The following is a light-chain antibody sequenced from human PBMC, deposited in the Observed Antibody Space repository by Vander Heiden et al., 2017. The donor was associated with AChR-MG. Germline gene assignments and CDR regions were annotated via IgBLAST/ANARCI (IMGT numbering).Light chain of an antibody. CDR2: DVS. Sequence: QSALTQPASVSGSPGQSITISCTGTSSDVGGYNYVSWYHQHPGKAPKPTIYDVSKRASAVSSRFSGSKSGTTASLTISGLQAEDEADYYCSSYISGSTRVFGGGTKLTVL. CDR3: SSYISGSTRV. J-gene: IGLJ2*01. V-gene: IGLV2-14*01. CDR1: SSDVGGYNY.